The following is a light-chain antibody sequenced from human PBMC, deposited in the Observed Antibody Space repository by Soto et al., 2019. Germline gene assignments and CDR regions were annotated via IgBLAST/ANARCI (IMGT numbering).Light chain of an antibody. J-gene: IGKJ5*01. CDR1: QSVSSNF. CDR2: GAS. Sequence: EIVLTQSPATLSLSPGERATLSCRASQSVSSNFLAWYRQKPGQPPRLLIYGASTRATGIPDRFSGSGSGTDFTLTISRVEPEDFAVYHCQQYGSPPITFGQGTRLEIK. CDR3: QQYGSPPIT. V-gene: IGKV3-20*01.